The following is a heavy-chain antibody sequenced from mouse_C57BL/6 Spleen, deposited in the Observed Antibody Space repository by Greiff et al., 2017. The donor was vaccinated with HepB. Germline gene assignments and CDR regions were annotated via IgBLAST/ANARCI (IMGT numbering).Heavy chain of an antibody. J-gene: IGHJ1*03. D-gene: IGHD1-1*01. CDR3: ARPGVPSITTVVDWYFDV. CDR1: GFTFSDYG. Sequence: EVKVVESGGGLVKPGGSLKLSCAASGFTFSDYGMHWVRQAPEKGLEWVAYISSGSSTIYYADTVKGRFTISRDNAKNTLFLQMTSLRSEDTAMYYCARPGVPSITTVVDWYFDVWGTGTTVTVSS. V-gene: IGHV5-17*01. CDR2: ISSGSSTI.